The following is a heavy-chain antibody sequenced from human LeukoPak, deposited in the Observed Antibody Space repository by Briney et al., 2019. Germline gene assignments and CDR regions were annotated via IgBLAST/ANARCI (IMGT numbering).Heavy chain of an antibody. J-gene: IGHJ5*02. Sequence: SETLSLTCTVSGGSIYTYYWSWIRQPPGKGLEWIGYIYYSGSTNYNPSLKSRVTISVDTSKNQFSLKLSSVTAADTAVYYCARGVRFLEWFGPNWFDPWGQGTLVTVSS. D-gene: IGHD3-3*01. V-gene: IGHV4-59*01. CDR3: ARGVRFLEWFGPNWFDP. CDR2: IYYSGST. CDR1: GGSIYTYY.